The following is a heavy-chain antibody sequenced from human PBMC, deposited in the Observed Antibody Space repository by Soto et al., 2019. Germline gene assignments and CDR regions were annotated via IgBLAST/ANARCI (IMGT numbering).Heavy chain of an antibody. Sequence: PVGSLRLSCAASGFTFSNAWMSWVRQAPGKGLEWVGRIKSKTDGGTTDYAAPVKGRFTISRDDSKNTLYLQMNSLKTEDTAVYYCTTDSRSPIIYCSGGSCYNYYYYGMDVWGQGTTVTVSS. D-gene: IGHD2-15*01. CDR3: TTDSRSPIIYCSGGSCYNYYYYGMDV. CDR1: GFTFSNAW. CDR2: IKSKTDGGTT. J-gene: IGHJ6*02. V-gene: IGHV3-15*01.